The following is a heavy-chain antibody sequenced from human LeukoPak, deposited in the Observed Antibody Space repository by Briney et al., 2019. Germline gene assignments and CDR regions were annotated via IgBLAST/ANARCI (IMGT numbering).Heavy chain of an antibody. CDR3: ARGGYYDRSAYPDY. Sequence: ASVKVSCKASGYTFTGYYMYWVRQAPGQGLEWMGWISPSSGGTNYAHKFQGRVTMTRDTSISTAYMELSRLRSDDTAVYYCARGGYYDRSAYPDYWGQGTLVTVSS. J-gene: IGHJ4*02. D-gene: IGHD3-22*01. V-gene: IGHV1-2*07. CDR2: ISPSSGGT. CDR1: GYTFTGYY.